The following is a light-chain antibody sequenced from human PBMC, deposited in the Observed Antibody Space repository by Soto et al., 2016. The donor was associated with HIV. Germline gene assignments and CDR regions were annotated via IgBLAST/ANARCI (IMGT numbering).Light chain of an antibody. V-gene: IGLV3-21*03. J-gene: IGLJ3*02. CDR3: QVWDSSSDHWV. CDR1: NIGSKS. CDR2: DDS. Sequence: SYELTQPPSVSVAPGKTATITCGGTNIGSKSVHWYQQKPGQAPVVVVYDDSDRPSRIPERFSGSNSGNTATLTISRVEAGDEADYYCQVWDSSSDHWVFGGGTKLTVL.